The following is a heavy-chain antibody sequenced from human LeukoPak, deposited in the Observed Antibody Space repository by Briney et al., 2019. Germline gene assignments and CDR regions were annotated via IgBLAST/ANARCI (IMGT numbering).Heavy chain of an antibody. CDR1: GASISSSSYY. J-gene: IGHJ4*02. CDR2: IYYSGTT. Sequence: SETLSLTCTVSGASISSSSYYWVWIRQPPGQGLEWIVTIYYSGTTYYNPSLKSRVTISVDTSKNQFSLKLSSVTAADTAVYYCARNYGGNRRPPNFDCWGQGTLVTVSS. V-gene: IGHV4-39*01. CDR3: ARNYGGNRRPPNFDC. D-gene: IGHD4-23*01.